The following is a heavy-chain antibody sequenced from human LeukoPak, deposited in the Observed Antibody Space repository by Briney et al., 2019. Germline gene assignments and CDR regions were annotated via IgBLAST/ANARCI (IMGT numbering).Heavy chain of an antibody. Sequence: GGSLRLSCAASGFTFSSYAMSWVRHAPGKGLEWVSAISGSGGSTYYADSVKGRFTISRDNSKSTLYLQMNSLRAEDTAVYYCAKDVKVVVTEAFDIWGQGTMVTVSS. CDR2: ISGSGGST. D-gene: IGHD2-21*02. CDR1: GFTFSSYA. J-gene: IGHJ3*02. CDR3: AKDVKVVVTEAFDI. V-gene: IGHV3-23*01.